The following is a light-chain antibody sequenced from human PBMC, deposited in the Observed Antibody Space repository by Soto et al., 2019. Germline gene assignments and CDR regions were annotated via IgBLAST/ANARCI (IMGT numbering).Light chain of an antibody. V-gene: IGLV1-40*01. CDR3: QSYDSSLSGYV. Sequence: QSVLTQPPSVSGAPGQRVTISCTGSSSNIGAGYDVHWYQQLPGTAPKLLIFVNINRPSGVPDRFSGSKSGTSASLAITGLRAEDEADYYCQSYDSSLSGYVFGTGTKVIVL. CDR1: SSNIGAGYD. J-gene: IGLJ1*01. CDR2: VNI.